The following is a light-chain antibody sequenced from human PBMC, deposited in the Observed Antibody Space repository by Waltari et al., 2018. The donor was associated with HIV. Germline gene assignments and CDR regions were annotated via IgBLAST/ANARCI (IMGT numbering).Light chain of an antibody. V-gene: IGKV1-27*01. CDR1: QNTGSF. J-gene: IGKJ4*01. CDR2: DAS. Sequence: IQMTQSPSSLSAFVGDGVTITCRASQNTGSFLAWYQQKPGRPPKVLISDASSLQSGVPSRFSGSGSGTDFALTISSLQSEDVATYFCQNYDSVPLTFGGGTNVEI. CDR3: QNYDSVPLT.